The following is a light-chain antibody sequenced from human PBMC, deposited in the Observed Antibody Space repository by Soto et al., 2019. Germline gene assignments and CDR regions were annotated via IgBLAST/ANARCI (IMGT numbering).Light chain of an antibody. CDR1: SSDVGGYNY. V-gene: IGLV2-14*01. CDR3: SSFEGSYSTYV. J-gene: IGLJ1*01. CDR2: EVS. Sequence: QSVLTQPASVSGSPGQSITISCTGTSSDVGGYNYVSWYQQHPGKAPKLMIYEVSNRPSGVSNRFSGSKSGNTASLTVSGLRPEDEADYFCSSFEGSYSTYVFGTGTKLTVL.